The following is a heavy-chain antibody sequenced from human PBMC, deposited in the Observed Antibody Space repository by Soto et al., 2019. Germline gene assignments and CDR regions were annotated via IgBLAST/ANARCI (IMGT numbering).Heavy chain of an antibody. D-gene: IGHD3-10*01. CDR2: IKQDGSEI. V-gene: IGHV3-7*04. CDR3: VRSSGWTGDF. Sequence: GGSLRLSCVASGFTFSSRWMNWVRHVPGKGLERVANIKQDGSEIHYVDSVKGRFTISRDNAKNSLYLQMNSLRVEDTAVYHCVRSSGWTGDFWGQGILVTVSS. CDR1: GFTFSSRW. J-gene: IGHJ4*02.